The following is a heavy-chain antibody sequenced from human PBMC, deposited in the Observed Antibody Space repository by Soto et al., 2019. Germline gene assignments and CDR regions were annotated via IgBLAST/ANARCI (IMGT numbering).Heavy chain of an antibody. V-gene: IGHV1-69*01. J-gene: IGHJ6*02. D-gene: IGHD2-2*01. CDR3: ARRGSCSSTSCYWNYYYGMDV. CDR2: IIPIFGTA. CDR1: GGTFSSYA. Sequence: VNVSCKASGGTFSSYAISWVRQAPGQGLEWMGGIIPIFGTANYAQKFQGRVTITADESTSTAYMELSSLRSEDTAVYYCARRGSCSSTSCYWNYYYGMDVWGQGTTVTVSS.